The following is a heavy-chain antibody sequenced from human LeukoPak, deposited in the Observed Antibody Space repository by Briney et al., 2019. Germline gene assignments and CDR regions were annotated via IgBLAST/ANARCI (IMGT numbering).Heavy chain of an antibody. J-gene: IGHJ6*02. D-gene: IGHD4-17*01. V-gene: IGHV4-4*07. CDR3: ARAICGDSYHGIDV. Sequence: MASETLPLTCTGSGVSSGNYYWTWIRQPAGKGLEWIGRIFVSGSTNYNPSLKGRVTMSVDTSKKQFSLRLTSMSAADTAVYFCARAICGDSYHGIDVWGQGTTFTVSS. CDR2: IFVSGST. CDR1: GVSSGNYY.